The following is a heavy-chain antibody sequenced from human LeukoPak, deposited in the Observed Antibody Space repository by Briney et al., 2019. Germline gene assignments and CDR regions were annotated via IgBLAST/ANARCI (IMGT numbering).Heavy chain of an antibody. CDR2: IYSGGST. D-gene: IGHD3-22*01. CDR3: ARALDYDSSGYLPAVYFDY. Sequence: GRSLRLSCAASGFTVSSNYMSWVRQAPGKGLEWVSVIYSGGSTYYADSVKGRFTISRDNSKNTLYLQMNSLRAEDTAVYYCARALDYDSSGYLPAVYFDYWGQGTLVTVSS. J-gene: IGHJ4*02. V-gene: IGHV3-53*01. CDR1: GFTVSSNY.